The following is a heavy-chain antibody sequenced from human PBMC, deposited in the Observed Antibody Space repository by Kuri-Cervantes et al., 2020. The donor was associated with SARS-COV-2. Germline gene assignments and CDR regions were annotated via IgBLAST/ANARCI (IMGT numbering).Heavy chain of an antibody. CDR3: TGDKNAGFGEPNDY. J-gene: IGHJ4*02. Sequence: GESLKISCTASGFTFGDYAMSWVRQAPGKGLEWVGFIRSKAYGGTTEYAASVKGRFTISRDDSKSIAYLQMNSLKTEDTAVYYCTGDKNAGFGEPNDYWGQGTLVTVSS. CDR1: GFTFGDYA. V-gene: IGHV3-49*04. D-gene: IGHD3-10*01. CDR2: IRSKAYGGTT.